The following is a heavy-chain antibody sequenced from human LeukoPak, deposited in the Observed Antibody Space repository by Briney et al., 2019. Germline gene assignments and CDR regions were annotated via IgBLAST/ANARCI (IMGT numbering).Heavy chain of an antibody. CDR2: INPSGGST. D-gene: IGHD5-24*01. V-gene: IGHV1-46*01. Sequence: EASVKVSCKASGYTFTSYYMHWVRQAPGQGLEWMGIINPSGGSTSYAQKFQGRVTMTRDTSISAAYMELSRLRSDDTAVYYCARDPSRDGPFGAIDYWGQGTLVTVSS. J-gene: IGHJ4*02. CDR1: GYTFTSYY. CDR3: ARDPSRDGPFGAIDY.